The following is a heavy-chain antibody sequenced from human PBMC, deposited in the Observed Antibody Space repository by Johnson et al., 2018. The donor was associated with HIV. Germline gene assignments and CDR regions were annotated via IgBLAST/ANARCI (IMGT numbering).Heavy chain of an antibody. CDR1: GFTFSSYW. Sequence: VQLMESGGGLVQPGGSLRLSCAASGFTFSSYWMSWVRQAPGKGLEWVANIKQDGSEKYYADSVQGRFTISRDNAKNSLYLQMNSLRAEDTAFYYCARVVRGSNGWRGAFDIWGQGTKVTVAS. J-gene: IGHJ3*02. V-gene: IGHV3-7*03. CDR3: ARVVRGSNGWRGAFDI. CDR2: IKQDGSEK. D-gene: IGHD6-19*01.